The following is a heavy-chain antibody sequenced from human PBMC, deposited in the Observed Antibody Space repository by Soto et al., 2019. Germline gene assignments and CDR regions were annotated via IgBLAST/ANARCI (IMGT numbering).Heavy chain of an antibody. CDR2: INAGNGNT. Sequence: QVQLVQSGAEEKKPGASVKVSCKASGYTFTSYAMHWVRQAPGQRRGGMGWINAGNGNTKYSQKFQGRVTITRDTSASTANMELSSLRSEDTAVYYCARGITLPTPLDYWGQGTLVTVSS. CDR1: GYTFTSYA. D-gene: IGHD1-20*01. V-gene: IGHV1-3*05. J-gene: IGHJ4*02. CDR3: ARGITLPTPLDY.